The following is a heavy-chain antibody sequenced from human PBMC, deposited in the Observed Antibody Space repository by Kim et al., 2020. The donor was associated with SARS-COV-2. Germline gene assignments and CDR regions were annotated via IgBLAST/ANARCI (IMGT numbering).Heavy chain of an antibody. J-gene: IGHJ4*02. CDR1: GGSISSGGYY. D-gene: IGHD2-15*01. CDR2: IYYSGST. V-gene: IGHV4-31*03. Sequence: SETLSLTCTVSGGSISSGGYYWSWIRQHPGKGLEWIGYIYYSGSTYYNPSLKSRVTISVDTSKNQFSLKLSSVTAADTAMYYCARARLRVLIVVDCFDYWGQGTLVTVSS. CDR3: ARARLRVLIVVDCFDY.